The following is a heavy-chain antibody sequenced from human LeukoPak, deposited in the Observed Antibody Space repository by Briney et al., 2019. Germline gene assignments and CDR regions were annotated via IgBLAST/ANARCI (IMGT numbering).Heavy chain of an antibody. D-gene: IGHD3-3*01. J-gene: IGHJ4*02. Sequence: GASVKVSCKASGYTFTGYNIHWVRQAPGQGLEWMGWIIPNSGGTNYAQKFQGRVTMTRDTSISTAYMELNRLRSDDTAVYYCARGQYYDFWSGYYYSPHFDYWGQGTLVTVSS. CDR3: ARGQYYDFWSGYYYSPHFDY. CDR1: GYTFTGYN. V-gene: IGHV1-2*02. CDR2: IIPNSGGT.